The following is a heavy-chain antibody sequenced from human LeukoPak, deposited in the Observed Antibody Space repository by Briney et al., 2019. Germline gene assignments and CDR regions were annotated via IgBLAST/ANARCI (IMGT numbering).Heavy chain of an antibody. J-gene: IGHJ4*02. V-gene: IGHV5-51*07. CDR1: GYTFSSYW. CDR2: IYPGDSHT. D-gene: IGHD3/OR15-3a*01. CDR3: ARQTDFRPAY. Sequence: GESLKISCKGSGYTFSSYWIGWVHQMPGKGLEWMGIIYPGDSHTRYSPSLQGQGTLSVDTSIVTAYMQCGSLKATHTPLSHRARQTDFRPAYWSQATPVTASS.